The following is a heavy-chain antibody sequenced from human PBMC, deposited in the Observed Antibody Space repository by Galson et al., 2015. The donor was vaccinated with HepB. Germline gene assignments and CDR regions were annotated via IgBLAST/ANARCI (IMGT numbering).Heavy chain of an antibody. CDR2: INPNSGDT. V-gene: IGHV1-2*02. J-gene: IGHJ3*01. CDR3: ARDLRGGHPLSAFDF. D-gene: IGHD3-10*01. CDR1: GYIFGYYY. Sequence: SVKVSCKASGYIFGYYYIHWVRQAPGQGLEWMGWINPNSGDTNYATEFQGRVTMAPDTPITTTYMNLSSLGSGDTAIYYCARDLRGGHPLSAFDFWGHGTLVTVSS.